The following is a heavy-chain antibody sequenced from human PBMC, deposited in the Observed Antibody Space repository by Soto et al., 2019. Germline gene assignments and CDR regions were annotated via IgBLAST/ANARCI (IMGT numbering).Heavy chain of an antibody. J-gene: IGHJ6*03. CDR1: GGSISSYY. Sequence: PSETLSLTCTVSGGSISSYYWSWIRQPPGKGLEWIGYIYYSGSTNYNPSLRRRVIMSVDTSKRQFSLQLKSVTAADTAMYYCARTVLGPDILADQFVDYYYYMDVWGQGTTVTVSS. D-gene: IGHD3-9*01. V-gene: IGHV4-59*08. CDR2: IYYSGST. CDR3: ARTVLGPDILADQFVDYYYYMDV.